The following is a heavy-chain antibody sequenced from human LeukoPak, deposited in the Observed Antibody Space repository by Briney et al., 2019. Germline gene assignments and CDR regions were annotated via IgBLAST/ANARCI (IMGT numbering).Heavy chain of an antibody. Sequence: GASVKVSCKASGYTFTSYDINWVRQATGQGLEWMGWMNPNSGNTGYAQKFEGRVTMTRNTSINTAYMEQSSLRCDDTAVYYCARGAVAGTGDYWGQGTLVTVSS. CDR1: GYTFTSYD. V-gene: IGHV1-8*01. CDR2: MNPNSGNT. J-gene: IGHJ4*02. CDR3: ARGAVAGTGDY. D-gene: IGHD6-19*01.